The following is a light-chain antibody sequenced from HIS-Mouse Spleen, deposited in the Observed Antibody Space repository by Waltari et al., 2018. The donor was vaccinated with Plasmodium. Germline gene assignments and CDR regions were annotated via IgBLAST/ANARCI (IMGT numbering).Light chain of an antibody. CDR2: VAS. CDR3: QQYNNWSFT. V-gene: IGKV3-15*01. CDR1: QSVSSN. Sequence: EIVMTQSPATLSVSPGERATLSCRASQSVSSNLACYQQKPGQAPRLLIYVASTSATVIPARYSGSGSGTEFTLTISSLQSEDFAVYYCQQYNNWSFTFGPGTKVDIK. J-gene: IGKJ3*01.